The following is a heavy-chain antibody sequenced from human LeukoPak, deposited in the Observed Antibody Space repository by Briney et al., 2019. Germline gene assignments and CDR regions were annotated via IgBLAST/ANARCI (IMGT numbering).Heavy chain of an antibody. Sequence: SGGSLRLSCAASGFTFSSYWMSWVRQAPGKGLEWVANIKQDGSEKYYVDSVKGRFTISRDNAKNSLYLQMNSLRAEDTAVYYCARERWAVATFWFDPWGQGTLVTVSS. CDR1: GFTFSSYW. CDR2: IKQDGSEK. D-gene: IGHD5-12*01. CDR3: ARERWAVATFWFDP. J-gene: IGHJ5*02. V-gene: IGHV3-7*03.